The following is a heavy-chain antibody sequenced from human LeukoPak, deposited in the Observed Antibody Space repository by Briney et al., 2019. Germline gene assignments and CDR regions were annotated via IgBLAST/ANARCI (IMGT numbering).Heavy chain of an antibody. CDR1: GDSISSGDYY. J-gene: IGHJ4*02. D-gene: IGHD5-18*01. Sequence: SQTLSLTCTVSGDSISSGDYYWSWIRQPAGKGLEWIGRISSSGSTNYNPSLKSRVTISVDTSKNQFSLKLSSVTAADTAVYYCARHGYSYGYGFGEIVYWGQGTLVTVSS. V-gene: IGHV4-61*02. CDR3: ARHGYSYGYGFGEIVY. CDR2: ISSSGST.